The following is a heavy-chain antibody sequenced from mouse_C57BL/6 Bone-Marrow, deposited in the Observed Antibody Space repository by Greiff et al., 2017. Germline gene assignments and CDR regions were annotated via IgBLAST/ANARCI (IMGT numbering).Heavy chain of an antibody. V-gene: IGHV1-7*01. CDR1: GYTFTSYW. D-gene: IGHD1-1*01. Sequence: QVQLQQSGAELAKPGASVKLSCTASGYTFTSYWMHWVKQRPGQGLEWIGYINPSSGYTKYNQKFKDKATLTADKYYSTAYMQLSSQTYEDSAVYYCARWATTVAYWGQGTTLTVSS. CDR2: INPSSGYT. CDR3: ARWATTVAY. J-gene: IGHJ2*01.